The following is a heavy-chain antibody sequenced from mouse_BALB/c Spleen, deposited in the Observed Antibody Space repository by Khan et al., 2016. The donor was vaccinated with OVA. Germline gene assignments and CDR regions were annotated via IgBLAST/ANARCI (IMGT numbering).Heavy chain of an antibody. D-gene: IGHD1-3*01. CDR1: GYSIPSDYA. CDR3: ATNNYFAY. J-gene: IGHJ3*01. V-gene: IGHV3-2*02. Sequence: EVQLQESGPGLVKPSQSLSLTCTVTGYSIPSDYAWNWIRQFPGNKLEWMGYITYSGSTAYNPSLKSRISITRDTSKNQFFLQLNSVTPEDTATXYGATNNYFAYWGQGTLITVSA. CDR2: ITYSGST.